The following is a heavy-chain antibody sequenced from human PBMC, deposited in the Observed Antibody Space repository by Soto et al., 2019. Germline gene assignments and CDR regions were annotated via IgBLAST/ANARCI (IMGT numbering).Heavy chain of an antibody. CDR3: ARDKDRLQLGGNYYYIMDV. J-gene: IGHJ6*02. D-gene: IGHD3-22*01. V-gene: IGHV1-69*12. CDR2: IIPIFRTP. CDR1: GGTFSSYA. Sequence: QVQLVQSGAEVKKPGSSVKVSCKASGGTFSSYAISWVRQAPGQGLEWMGGIIPIFRTPDYAQKLQGRVTITAGEYANTAYMELSSLRSEDTAVYSCARDKDRLQLGGNYYYIMDVWGQGTTVTVSS.